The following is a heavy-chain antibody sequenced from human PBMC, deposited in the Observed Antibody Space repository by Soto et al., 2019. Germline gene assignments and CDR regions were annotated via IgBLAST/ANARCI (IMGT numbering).Heavy chain of an antibody. J-gene: IGHJ5*02. Sequence: SVKVSCKASGGTFSSYSISWVRQAPGQGLECMGGIIPIFGTANYAQKFQGRVTITADESTSTAYMELSSLRSEDTAVYYCARVYYGGNSGRWFDPWGQGTLVTVSS. CDR1: GGTFSSYS. V-gene: IGHV1-69*13. CDR2: IIPIFGTA. D-gene: IGHD4-17*01. CDR3: ARVYYGGNSGRWFDP.